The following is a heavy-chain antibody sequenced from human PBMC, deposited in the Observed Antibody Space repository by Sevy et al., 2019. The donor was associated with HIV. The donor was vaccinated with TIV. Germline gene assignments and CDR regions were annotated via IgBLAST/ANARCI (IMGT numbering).Heavy chain of an antibody. CDR2: IYYSGST. CDR1: GGSVSSGSYY. CDR3: ARAPVVVANYFDY. J-gene: IGHJ4*02. V-gene: IGHV4-61*01. Sequence: SETLSLTCTVSGGSVSSGSYYWSWIRQPPGKGLEWFGYIYYSGSTNYNPSLKSRVTISVDTSKNQFSLKLSSVTAADTAVYYCARAPVVVANYFDYWGQGTLVTVSS. D-gene: IGHD2-15*01.